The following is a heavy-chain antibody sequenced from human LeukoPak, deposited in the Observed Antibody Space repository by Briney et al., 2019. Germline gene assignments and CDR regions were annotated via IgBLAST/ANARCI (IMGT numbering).Heavy chain of an antibody. D-gene: IGHD6-6*01. J-gene: IGHJ6*03. CDR3: ARVSASGSDDYYYYMDV. CDR1: GGTFSSYT. V-gene: IGHV1-69*02. CDR2: IIPILGIA. Sequence: ASVKVSCKASGGTFSSYTISWVRQAPGQGLEWMGRIIPILGIANYAQKFQGRVTITADKSTSTAYMELSSLRSEDTAVYYCARVSASGSDDYYYYMDVWGKGTTVTVSS.